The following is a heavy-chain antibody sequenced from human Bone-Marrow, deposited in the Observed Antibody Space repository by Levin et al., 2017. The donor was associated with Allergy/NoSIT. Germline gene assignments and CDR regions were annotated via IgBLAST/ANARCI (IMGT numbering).Heavy chain of an antibody. J-gene: IGHJ4*02. CDR2: ISAYTGNT. D-gene: IGHD6-13*01. V-gene: IGHV1-18*01. CDR1: GYSFSIYG. CDR3: ARGTAAGEIDY. Sequence: ASVKVSCKASGYSFSIYGFNWVRQAPGQGLEWLGWISAYTGNTDYAQKFQGRVTITTDTSTSTAYMDLRSLRSDDTAVYYCARGTAAGEIDYWGQGTLVTVSS.